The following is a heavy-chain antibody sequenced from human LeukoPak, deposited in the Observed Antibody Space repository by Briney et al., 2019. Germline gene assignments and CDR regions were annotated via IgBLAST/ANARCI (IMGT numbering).Heavy chain of an antibody. CDR1: GFTFSSYG. CDR3: AKPRGGYYDSSGYYWLFDY. D-gene: IGHD3-22*01. J-gene: IGHJ4*02. CDR2: IRYVGSNK. V-gene: IGHV3-30*02. Sequence: PGGSLSLSCAASGFTFSSYGMHWVRQAPGKGLEWVAFIRYVGSNKYYADSVKGRFTISRDNSKNTLYLQMNSLGAEDTAVYYCAKPRGGYYDSSGYYWLFDYWGQGTLAIVSS.